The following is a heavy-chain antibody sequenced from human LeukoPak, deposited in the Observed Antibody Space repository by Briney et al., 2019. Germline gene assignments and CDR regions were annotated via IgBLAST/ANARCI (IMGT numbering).Heavy chain of an antibody. V-gene: IGHV3-48*01. Sequence: GGSLRLSCAASGFTFSSYSMNWVRQAPGKGLEWVSYISSSSSTIYYADSVKGRFTISRDNAKNSLYLQMNSLRAEDTAVYYCAREETNSNYDYYYMDVWGKGTTVTVSS. CDR3: AREETNSNYDYYYMDV. J-gene: IGHJ6*03. CDR2: ISSSSSTI. D-gene: IGHD4-11*01. CDR1: GFTFSSYS.